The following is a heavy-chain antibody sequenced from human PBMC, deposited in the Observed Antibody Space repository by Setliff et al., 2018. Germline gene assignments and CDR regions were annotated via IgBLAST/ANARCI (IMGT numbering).Heavy chain of an antibody. CDR1: GGSISSSSYY. D-gene: IGHD6-13*01. CDR2: IYYSGST. V-gene: IGHV4-39*01. CDR3: ARHGYSSSWWNEYYYYYYGMDV. Sequence: SETLSLTCTVSGGSISSSSYYWGWIRQPPGKGLEWIGSIYYSGSTYYNPPLKSRVTISVDASKNQFSLKLSSVTAADTAVYYCARHGYSSSWWNEYYYYYYGMDVWGQGTTVTVSS. J-gene: IGHJ6*02.